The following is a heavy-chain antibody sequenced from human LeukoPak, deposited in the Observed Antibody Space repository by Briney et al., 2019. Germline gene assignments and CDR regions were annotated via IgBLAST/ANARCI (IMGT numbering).Heavy chain of an antibody. CDR1: GFTFSCYF. CDR2: ISGSSSYT. D-gene: IGHD4-17*01. CDR3: ARVTLYAESALDY. Sequence: SGGSLRLSCSASGFTFSCYFMSWIRQAPGKGLEWVSYISGSSSYTIYADSVKGRFTISRDNAKNSLYLQMNSLRAEDTAVYYCARVTLYAESALDYWGQGTLVTVSS. V-gene: IGHV3-11*06. J-gene: IGHJ4*02.